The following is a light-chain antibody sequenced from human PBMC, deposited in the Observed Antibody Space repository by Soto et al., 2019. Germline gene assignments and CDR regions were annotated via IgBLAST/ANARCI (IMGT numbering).Light chain of an antibody. J-gene: IGKJ4*01. CDR3: QQYSQWPLT. Sequence: EIVLTQSPGTLSLSPGERATLSCRASQSVSSSYLAWYQQKPGQAPRLLIYGASSRATGIPARFSGSGSGTEFTLTISNLQSEDSAVYYCQQYSQWPLTFGGGTKVDIK. CDR1: QSVSSSY. V-gene: IGKV3-20*01. CDR2: GAS.